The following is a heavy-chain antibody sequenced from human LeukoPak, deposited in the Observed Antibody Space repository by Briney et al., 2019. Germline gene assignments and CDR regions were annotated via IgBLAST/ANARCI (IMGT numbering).Heavy chain of an antibody. CDR1: GGSVSSYY. J-gene: IGHJ3*02. Sequence: SETLSLTCTVSGGSVSSYYWSWIRQPPGKGLEWIGYIYYSGSTNYNPSLKSRVTISVDTSKNQFSLKLSSVTAADTAVYYCASIPFWSGYYNPKAFDIWGQGTMVTVSS. CDR3: ASIPFWSGYYNPKAFDI. CDR2: IYYSGST. V-gene: IGHV4-59*02. D-gene: IGHD3-3*01.